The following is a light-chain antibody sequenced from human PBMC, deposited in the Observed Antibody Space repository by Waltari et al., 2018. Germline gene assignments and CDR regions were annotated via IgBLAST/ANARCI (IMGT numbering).Light chain of an antibody. CDR3: QQYNNLPPT. CDR1: QSVRSN. CDR2: GAS. J-gene: IGKJ4*02. Sequence: DIVMTQSPATLSVSPGERATLSCRASQSVRSNLAWYQQRPGQAPRLLIFGASTRDTGIPARLSGSGSGTEFTLTISSLQSEDFAVYYCQQYNNLPPTFGGGTRVAI. V-gene: IGKV3-15*01.